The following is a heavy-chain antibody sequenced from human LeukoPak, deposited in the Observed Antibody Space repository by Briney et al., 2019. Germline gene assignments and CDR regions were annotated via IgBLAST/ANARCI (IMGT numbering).Heavy chain of an antibody. Sequence: GESLRLSCAASGFTFSNVWMSWVRQVPGKGLERVGRIRRKTDGETTDHADSVKGRFTISRDSSSKTVYLQMNSLRTEDTAVYYCVREGYYDSGSSPTFYFDYWGQGTLVTVSS. CDR3: VREGYYDSGSSPTFYFDY. CDR1: GFTFSNVW. D-gene: IGHD3-10*01. J-gene: IGHJ4*02. V-gene: IGHV3-15*01. CDR2: IRRKTDGETT.